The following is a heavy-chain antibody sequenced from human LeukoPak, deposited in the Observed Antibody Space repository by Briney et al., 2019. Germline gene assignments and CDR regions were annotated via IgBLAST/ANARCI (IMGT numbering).Heavy chain of an antibody. CDR2: ICYSGDT. CDR1: GGSISSGNYY. V-gene: IGHV4-31*03. D-gene: IGHD3-9*01. Sequence: SQTLSLTCTVSGGSISSGNYYWNWIRQHPGKGLEWIGYICYSGDTYYIPSLKSRLNTSVDTSKNQFSLKMNSVTAADTAMYYCARANFDTLTGWGHFDSWGQGTLVTVSS. CDR3: ARANFDTLTGWGHFDS. J-gene: IGHJ4*02.